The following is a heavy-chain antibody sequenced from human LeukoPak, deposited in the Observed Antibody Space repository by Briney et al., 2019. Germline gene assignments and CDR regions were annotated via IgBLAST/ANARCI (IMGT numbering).Heavy chain of an antibody. CDR1: GFSFTGYD. D-gene: IGHD3-22*01. J-gene: IGHJ4*02. CDR3: ARVVTPYYDSSGVGDFDY. V-gene: IGHV1-2*02. Sequence: ASVKVSCKASGFSFTGYDMHWVRQAPGQGLEWMGWINPNTGDTNYAQKFQGRVTMTRDTSISTAYMELSRLRSDDTAVYYCARVVTPYYDSSGVGDFDYWGQGTLVTVSS. CDR2: INPNTGDT.